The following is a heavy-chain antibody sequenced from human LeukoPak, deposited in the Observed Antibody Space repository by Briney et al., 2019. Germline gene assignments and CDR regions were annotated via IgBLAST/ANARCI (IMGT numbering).Heavy chain of an antibody. CDR3: ARDSPPDYGDYGGYFDY. CDR2: INWNGGST. Sequence: PGGSLRLSCVASGFAFRDYSMNWVRQAPGKGLEWVSGINWNGGSTGYADSVKGRFTISRDNAKNSLYLQMNSLRAEDTALYYCARDSPPDYGDYGGYFDYWGQGTLVTVSS. J-gene: IGHJ4*02. CDR1: GFAFRDYS. D-gene: IGHD4-17*01. V-gene: IGHV3-20*04.